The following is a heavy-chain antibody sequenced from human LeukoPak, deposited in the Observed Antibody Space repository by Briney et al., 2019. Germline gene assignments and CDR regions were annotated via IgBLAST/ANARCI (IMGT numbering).Heavy chain of an antibody. CDR3: VRDGEGVAISVNYWFAP. V-gene: IGHV1-8*01. CDR2: MNPINGNT. Sequence: ASVNVSCKATGFTFTNYDINWVRQATGQGLEWMGWMNPINGNTGNAQKFQGRVTMTRDTSISTAYMELRSLTSEDTAVYYCVRDGEGVAISVNYWFAPWGQGTLVTVSS. J-gene: IGHJ5*02. CDR1: GFTFTNYD. D-gene: IGHD3-10*01.